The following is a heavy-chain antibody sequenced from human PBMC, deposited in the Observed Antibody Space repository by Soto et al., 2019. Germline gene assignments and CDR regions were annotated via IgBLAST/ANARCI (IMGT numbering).Heavy chain of an antibody. D-gene: IGHD2-2*01. V-gene: IGHV3-23*01. CDR1: GVSFSSYV. CDR2: TTGSGGDT. Sequence: EVQLLESGGGLVQPGGSLRVSCAASGVSFSSYVMSWVRQAPGKGLVWVSATTGSGGDTYLADSVKGRFTISRDNTKNTLNLQMNSLRADDTALYFCAKGSASSRPYYFDYWGQGSLGTVSS. CDR3: AKGSASSRPYYFDY. J-gene: IGHJ4*02.